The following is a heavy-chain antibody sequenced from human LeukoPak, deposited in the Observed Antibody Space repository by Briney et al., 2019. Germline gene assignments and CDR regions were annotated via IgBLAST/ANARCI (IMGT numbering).Heavy chain of an antibody. CDR3: AKGDLWFDP. CDR2: ISGSGGST. CDR1: GFTFSSYA. V-gene: IGHV3-23*01. Sequence: PGGSLRLSCAASGFTFSSYAMSWVRQAPEKGLEWVSAISGSGGSTYYADSAKGRITISRDNSKNTLYLQMNSLRAEDTGVYYCAKGDLWFDPWGQGTLVTVSS. J-gene: IGHJ5*02.